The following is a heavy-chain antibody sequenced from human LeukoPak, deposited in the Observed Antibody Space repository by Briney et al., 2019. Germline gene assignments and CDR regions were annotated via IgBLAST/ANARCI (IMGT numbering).Heavy chain of an antibody. Sequence: SETLPLTCAVYGGSFSGYYWSWIRQPPGKGLEWIGEINHSGSTNYNPSLKSRVTISVDTSKNQFSLKLSSVTAADTAVYYCARGGYNRKYFQHWGQGTLVTVSS. CDR1: GGSFSGYY. J-gene: IGHJ1*01. CDR2: INHSGST. CDR3: ARGGYNRKYFQH. V-gene: IGHV4-34*01. D-gene: IGHD5-24*01.